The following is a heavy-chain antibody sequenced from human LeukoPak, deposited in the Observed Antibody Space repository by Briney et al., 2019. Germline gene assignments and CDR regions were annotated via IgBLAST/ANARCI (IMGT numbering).Heavy chain of an antibody. CDR3: ARVNPDYGDSSFDY. Sequence: SETLSLTCTVSGGSISSSSYYWGWIRQPPGEGLEWIGSIYYSGSTYYNPSLKSRVTISVDTSKNQFSLKLSSVTAADTAVYYCARVNPDYGDSSFDYWGQGTLVTVSS. D-gene: IGHD4-17*01. CDR1: GGSISSSSYY. J-gene: IGHJ4*02. V-gene: IGHV4-39*07. CDR2: IYYSGST.